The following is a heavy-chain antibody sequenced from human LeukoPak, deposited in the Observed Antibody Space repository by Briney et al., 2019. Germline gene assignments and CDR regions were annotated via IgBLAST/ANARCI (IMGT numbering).Heavy chain of an antibody. CDR3: ARDQVEATTQGIDF. Sequence: PGGSLRLSCEASGFTFSSYSMNWVRQAPGKGLEWVSSISGTSFYIYYADSVKGRFTISRDNAKNSLYLQMNSLRAEDTAVYYCARDQVEATTQGIDFWGQGALVTVSS. CDR2: ISGTSFYI. CDR1: GFTFSSYS. V-gene: IGHV3-21*06. D-gene: IGHD5-12*01. J-gene: IGHJ4*02.